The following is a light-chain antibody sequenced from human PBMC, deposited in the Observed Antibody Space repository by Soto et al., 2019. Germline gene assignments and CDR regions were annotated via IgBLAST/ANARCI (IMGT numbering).Light chain of an antibody. CDR1: QSIDIW. CDR2: KTF. V-gene: IGKV1-5*03. J-gene: IGKJ1*01. CDR3: QNYKGPPWT. Sequence: IQMTQSPSTLSASVGDRVTITCRASQSIDIWLAWYQQKPGKAPKLLIYKTFSLESGVPSRCRGSGSVTEFTLTISSLQPDDFATYYYQNYKGPPWTFDQGTKVEIK.